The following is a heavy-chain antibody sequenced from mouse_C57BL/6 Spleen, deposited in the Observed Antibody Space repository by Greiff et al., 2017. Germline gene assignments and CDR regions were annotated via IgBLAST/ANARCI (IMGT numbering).Heavy chain of an antibody. CDR2: INPSTGGT. CDR1: GYSFTGYY. CDR3: ARRDYYSSSYGFAD. V-gene: IGHV1-42*01. D-gene: IGHD1-1*01. Sequence: EVQLQQSGPELVKPGASVKISCKASGYSFTGYYMNWVKQSPEKSLEWIGEINPSTGGTTYNQKFKAKATLTVDKSSSTAYMQRKVLTSVDSAVYYCARRDYYSSSYGFADWGQGTLVTVSA. J-gene: IGHJ3*01.